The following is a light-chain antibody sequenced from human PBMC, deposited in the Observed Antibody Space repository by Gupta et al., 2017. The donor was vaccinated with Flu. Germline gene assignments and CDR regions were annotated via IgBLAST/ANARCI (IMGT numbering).Light chain of an antibody. CDR1: ALPNQY. CDR2: KDT. CDR3: QSADSTSTYYV. J-gene: IGLJ1*01. Sequence: GQTARITCSGDALPNQYVDWYQQKPGQAPELLIYKDTERPSGIPERFSASGSGTTVTLTISGVQAEDEADYYCQSADSTSTYYVFGAGTKVTVL. V-gene: IGLV3-25*03.